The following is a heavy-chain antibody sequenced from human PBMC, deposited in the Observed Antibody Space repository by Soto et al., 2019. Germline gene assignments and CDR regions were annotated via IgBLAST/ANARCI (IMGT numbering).Heavy chain of an antibody. V-gene: IGHV3-30*18. CDR2: ISYDGSNK. CDR1: GFTFSSYG. CDR3: AKDEPVYSSSWYGGYFDY. D-gene: IGHD6-13*01. J-gene: IGHJ4*02. Sequence: QVQLVESGGGVVQPGRSLRLSCAASGFTFSSYGMHWVRQAPGKGLEWVAVISYDGSNKYYADSVKGRFTISRDNSKNTLYLQMNSLRAEDTAVYYCAKDEPVYSSSWYGGYFDYWGQGTLVTVSS.